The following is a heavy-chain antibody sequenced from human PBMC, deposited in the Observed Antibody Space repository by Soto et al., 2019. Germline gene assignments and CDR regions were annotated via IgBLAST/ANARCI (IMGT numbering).Heavy chain of an antibody. CDR3: ARGGFYYDRSAPRDLDY. CDR1: GGSFSAYY. J-gene: IGHJ4*02. Sequence: SETLSLTCAVYGGSFSAYYWSWIRQPPGNGLEWIGEINHSGRINYNPSLKRRVTISVDTSKNNFRLKRSSLTAADTAVSYCARGGFYYDRSAPRDLDYWGEGTLVTVS. D-gene: IGHD3-22*01. V-gene: IGHV4-34*01. CDR2: INHSGRI.